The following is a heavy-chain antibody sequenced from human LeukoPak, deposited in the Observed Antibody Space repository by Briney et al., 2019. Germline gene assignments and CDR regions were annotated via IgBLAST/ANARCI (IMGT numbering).Heavy chain of an antibody. CDR3: ARGHIVVVPAAIGY. D-gene: IGHD2-2*02. CDR1: GYTFTSYG. V-gene: IGHV1-2*02. J-gene: IGHJ4*02. Sequence: ASVKVSCKASGYTFTSYGISWVRQAPGQGLEWMGWINPNSGGTNYAQKFQGRVTMTRDTSISTAYMELSRLRSDDTAVYYCARGHIVVVPAAIGYWGQGTLVTVSS. CDR2: INPNSGGT.